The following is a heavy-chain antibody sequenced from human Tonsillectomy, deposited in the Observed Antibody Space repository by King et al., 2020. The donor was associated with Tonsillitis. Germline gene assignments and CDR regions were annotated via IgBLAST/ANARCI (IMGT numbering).Heavy chain of an antibody. D-gene: IGHD2-2*01. Sequence: EVQLLESGGGLVQPGGSLRLSCAASGFTFGNYAMSWVRQAPGKGLEWVSAISGPGDATYYADSVKGRFTISRDNSKDTLYVQMNSLRAEDTAVYYCAKQQGHPLAQYHFDYWGQGALVTVSS. CDR1: GFTFGNYA. V-gene: IGHV3-23*01. J-gene: IGHJ4*02. CDR3: AKQQGHPLAQYHFDY. CDR2: ISGPGDAT.